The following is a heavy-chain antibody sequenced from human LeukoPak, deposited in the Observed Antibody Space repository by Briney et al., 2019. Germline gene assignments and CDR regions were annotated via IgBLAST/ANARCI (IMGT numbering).Heavy chain of an antibody. CDR2: IIPIFGTA. Sequence: SVKVSCKASGGTFSSYAISGVRQAPGQGLEWMGGIIPIFGTANYAQKFQGRVTITADESTSTAYMELSSLRSEDTAVYYCAREKQLVRDAFDIWGQGTMVTVSS. CDR3: AREKQLVRDAFDI. J-gene: IGHJ3*02. V-gene: IGHV1-69*13. CDR1: GGTFSSYA. D-gene: IGHD6-13*01.